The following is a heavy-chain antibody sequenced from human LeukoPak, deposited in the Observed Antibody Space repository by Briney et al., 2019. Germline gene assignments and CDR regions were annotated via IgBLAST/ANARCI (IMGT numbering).Heavy chain of an antibody. CDR3: ARGPYYYDSSGYFPGDY. V-gene: IGHV4-59*01. D-gene: IGHD3-22*01. J-gene: IGHJ4*02. CDR2: IYYSGST. Sequence: PSETLSLTCTVSGGSISSYYWSWIRQPPGKGLEWIGYIYYSGSTNYNPSLKSRVTISVDTSKNQFSLKLSSVTAADTAVYYCARGPYYYDSSGYFPGDYWGQGTLVTVSS. CDR1: GGSISSYY.